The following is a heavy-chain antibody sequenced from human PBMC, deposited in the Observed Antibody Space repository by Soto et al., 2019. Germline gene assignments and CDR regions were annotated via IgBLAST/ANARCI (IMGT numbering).Heavy chain of an antibody. V-gene: IGHV3-64D*06. D-gene: IGHD2-15*01. CDR3: VKVGVRCSGGSCYSGLNTMAV. CDR2: ISSNGGST. J-gene: IGHJ6*02. Sequence: PGGSLRLSCSASGFTFSSYAMHWVRQAPGKGLEYVSAISSNGGSTYYADSVKDRFTISRDNSKNTLYLQMSSLRAEDTAVYYCVKVGVRCSGGSCYSGLNTMAVWGQGTTVTVSS. CDR1: GFTFSSYA.